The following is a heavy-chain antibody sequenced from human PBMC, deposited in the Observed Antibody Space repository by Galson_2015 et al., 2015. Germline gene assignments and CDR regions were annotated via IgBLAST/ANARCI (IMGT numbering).Heavy chain of an antibody. CDR3: ARQMRYYYDSDY. V-gene: IGHV3-21*01. D-gene: IGHD3-22*01. J-gene: IGHJ4*02. Sequence: SLRLSCAASGFTFSSYSMNWVRQAPGKGLEWVSSISSSSSYIYYADSVKGRFTISRDNAKNSLYLQMNSLRAEDTAVYYCARQMRYYYDSDYWGQGTLVTVSS. CDR1: GFTFSSYS. CDR2: ISSSSSYI.